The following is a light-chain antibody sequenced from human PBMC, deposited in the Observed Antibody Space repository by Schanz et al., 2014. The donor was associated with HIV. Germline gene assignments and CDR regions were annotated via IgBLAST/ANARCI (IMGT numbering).Light chain of an antibody. Sequence: QSALTQPASVSGSPGQSINISCTGTSSDVGAFKSVSWYRQHPGKAPKLIIYDVSSRPSGISARFSASKSNNTASLTISGLQADDESSYYCASYTTTRTVSFGGGTKLTVL. J-gene: IGLJ2*01. CDR1: SSDVGAFKS. CDR3: ASYTTTRTVS. V-gene: IGLV2-14*03. CDR2: DVS.